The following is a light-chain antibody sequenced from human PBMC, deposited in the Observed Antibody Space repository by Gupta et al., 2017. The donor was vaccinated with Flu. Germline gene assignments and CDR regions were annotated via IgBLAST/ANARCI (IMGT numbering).Light chain of an antibody. CDR3: QMSSA. CDR1: QTIRNF. V-gene: IGKV3-11*01. Sequence: VLTQSPATLSLSPGERATLSCRASQTIRNFLAWYQQKPGQAPRLLIYEGFNRATGIPARFSGSGSGTDFTLTIRSVEPEDVAGDDCQMSSAFGGGTKVEIK. J-gene: IGKJ4*01. CDR2: EGF.